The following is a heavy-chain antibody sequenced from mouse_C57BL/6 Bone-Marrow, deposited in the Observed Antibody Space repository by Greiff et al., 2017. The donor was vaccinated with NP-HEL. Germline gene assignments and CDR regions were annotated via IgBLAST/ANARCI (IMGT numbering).Heavy chain of an antibody. CDR3: ARDYDYEAWFAY. CDR2: INPSSGYT. J-gene: IGHJ3*01. Sequence: VQRVESGAELARPGASVKMSCKASGYTFTSYTMHWVKQRPGQGLEWIGYINPSSGYTKYNQKFKDKATLTADKSSSTAYMQLSSLTSEDSAVYYCARDYDYEAWFAYWGQGTLVTVSA. CDR1: GYTFTSYT. V-gene: IGHV1-4*01. D-gene: IGHD2-4*01.